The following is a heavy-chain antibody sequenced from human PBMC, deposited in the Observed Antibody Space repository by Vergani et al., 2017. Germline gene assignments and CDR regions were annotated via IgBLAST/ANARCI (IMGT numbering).Heavy chain of an antibody. Sequence: QVQLQESGPGLVKPSETLSLTCTVSGGSISSYYWSWIRQPPGKGLEWIGYIYYSGSTNYNPSLKSRVTISVDTSKNQFSLKLSSVTAADTAVYYCAGLYCSSTSCYGMDVWGQGTTVTVSS. V-gene: IGHV4-59*01. CDR3: AGLYCSSTSCYGMDV. CDR2: IYYSGST. CDR1: GGSISSYY. J-gene: IGHJ6*02. D-gene: IGHD2-2*01.